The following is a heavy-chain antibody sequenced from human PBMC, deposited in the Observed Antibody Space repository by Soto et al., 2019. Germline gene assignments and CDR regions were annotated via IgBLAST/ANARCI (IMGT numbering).Heavy chain of an antibody. CDR3: ASGNTVTGYNYEGLDV. D-gene: IGHD4-17*01. CDR1: GYTFTTYG. CDR2: ISVYNGNT. J-gene: IGHJ6*02. Sequence: QAEVEQSGAEVKKPGASVKVSCKASGYTFTTYGITWVRQAPGLGLEWLGRISVYNGNTDYAQKFQGRVTMTTDTSTSSAYMELRSLGSDDTAMYYCASGNTVTGYNYEGLDVWGQGTTVTVSS. V-gene: IGHV1-18*01.